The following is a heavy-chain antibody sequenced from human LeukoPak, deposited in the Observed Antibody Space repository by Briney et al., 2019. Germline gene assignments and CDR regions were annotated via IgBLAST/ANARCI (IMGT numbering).Heavy chain of an antibody. V-gene: IGHV1-69*13. CDR2: IIPIFGTA. D-gene: IGHD1-26*01. Sequence: GASVKVSCKASGGTFSSYAISWVRQAPGQGLEWMGGIIPIFGTANYAQKFQGRVTITADESTSTAYMELSGLRSEDTAVYYCAGLGELLYYPWGQGTLVTVSS. CDR1: GGTFSSYA. J-gene: IGHJ5*02. CDR3: AGLGELLYYP.